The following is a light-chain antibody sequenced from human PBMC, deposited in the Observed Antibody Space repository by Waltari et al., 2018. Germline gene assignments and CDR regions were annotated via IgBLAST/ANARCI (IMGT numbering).Light chain of an antibody. V-gene: IGLV1-40*01. CDR3: QSFDGRRTL. J-gene: IGLJ2*01. Sequence: QAALTQPPAVLAATGRTVPISCTGTISNLGAGYVVHWYPQLPETSPKLLIYGNNNRPSVVPDRFSASRSGTSSSLAITGLQAEDEADYYCQSFDGRRTLFGGGTKLTVL. CDR2: GNN. CDR1: ISNLGAGYV.